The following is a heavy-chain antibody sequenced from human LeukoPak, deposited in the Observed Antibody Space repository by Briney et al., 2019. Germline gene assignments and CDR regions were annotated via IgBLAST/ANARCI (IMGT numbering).Heavy chain of an antibody. CDR1: GGTFSSYA. Sequence: GASVKVSCKASGGTFSSYAISWVRQAPGQGLEWMGGIIPIFGTANYAQKFQGRVTITADESTSTAYMELSSLRSEDTAVYYCARDRRDYDILTGYYPYYFDYWGQGTLVTVSS. V-gene: IGHV1-69*13. CDR3: ARDRRDYDILTGYYPYYFDY. J-gene: IGHJ4*02. CDR2: IIPIFGTA. D-gene: IGHD3-9*01.